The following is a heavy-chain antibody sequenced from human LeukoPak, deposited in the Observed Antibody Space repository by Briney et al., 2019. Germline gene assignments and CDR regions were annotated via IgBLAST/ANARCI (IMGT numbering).Heavy chain of an antibody. J-gene: IGHJ6*02. CDR3: AEAREYYYYYGMDV. CDR1: GGTFISYA. CDR2: IIPIFGTA. D-gene: IGHD1-26*01. V-gene: IGHV1-69*13. Sequence: ASVKVSCKASGGTFISYAISWVRQAPGQGLEWMGGIIPIFGTANYAQKFQGRVTITADESTSTAYMELSSLRSEDTAVYYCAEAREYYYYYGMDVWGQGTTVTVSS.